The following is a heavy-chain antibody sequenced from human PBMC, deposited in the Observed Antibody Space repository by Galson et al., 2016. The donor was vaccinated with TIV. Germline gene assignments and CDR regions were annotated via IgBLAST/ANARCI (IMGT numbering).Heavy chain of an antibody. CDR3: ARATPAVFGVVLALDY. V-gene: IGHV6-1*01. CDR1: GDSVSSNSAA. Sequence: CAISGDSVSSNSAAWNWIRQSPSRGLESLGRTYYRSKWYNDYALSVKSRITINPDTSKNQVSLQLHSVTPADTAVYDCARATPAVFGVVLALDYWGQGTLVTVSS. CDR2: TYYRSKWYN. D-gene: IGHD3-3*01. J-gene: IGHJ4*02.